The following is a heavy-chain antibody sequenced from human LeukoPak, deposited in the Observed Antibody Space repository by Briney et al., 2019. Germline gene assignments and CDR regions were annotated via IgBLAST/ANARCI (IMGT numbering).Heavy chain of an antibody. D-gene: IGHD5-12*01. CDR2: IYPGDSDT. J-gene: IGHJ4*02. CDR1: GYSFTSYW. V-gene: IGHV5-51*01. CDR3: ATCRSKAVGGYDAPFGY. Sequence: GESLKISCKGSGYSFTSYWIGWVRQMPGKGLEWMGIIYPGDSDTRYSPSFQGQVTISADKSITTAYLQWSSLKASDTAMYYCATCRSKAVGGYDAPFGYWGQGTLVTVSS.